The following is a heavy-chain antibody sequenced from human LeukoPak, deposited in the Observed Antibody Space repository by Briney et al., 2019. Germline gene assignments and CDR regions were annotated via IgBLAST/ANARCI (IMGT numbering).Heavy chain of an antibody. CDR2: ISASANST. D-gene: IGHD2-2*01. Sequence: GGSLRLSCAASGFTFDIYAMTWVRQAPGKGPDWVSGISASANSTYYADSVKGRFIISRDNSKNTLYLQMNSLRVDDMAVYYCARGPSCTSTSCYVIGALDIWGLGTTVAVSS. CDR1: GFTFDIYA. V-gene: IGHV3-23*01. J-gene: IGHJ3*02. CDR3: ARGPSCTSTSCYVIGALDI.